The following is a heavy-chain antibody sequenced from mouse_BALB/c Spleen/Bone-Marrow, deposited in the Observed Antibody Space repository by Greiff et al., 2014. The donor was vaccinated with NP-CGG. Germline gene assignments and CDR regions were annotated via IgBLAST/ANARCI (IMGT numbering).Heavy chain of an antibody. CDR1: GYTFTDYY. Sequence: EVQLQQSGPELAKPGASVKMSCKASGYTFTDYYMKWVKQSHGESLEWIGDINPINGDTFYNQKFKGKATLTVDKSSSTAYMQLDSLTSEDSAVYYCAMGVRLYWYFDVWGAGTTVTVSS. V-gene: IGHV1-26*01. CDR3: AMGVRLYWYFDV. J-gene: IGHJ1*01. CDR2: INPINGDT. D-gene: IGHD2-14*01.